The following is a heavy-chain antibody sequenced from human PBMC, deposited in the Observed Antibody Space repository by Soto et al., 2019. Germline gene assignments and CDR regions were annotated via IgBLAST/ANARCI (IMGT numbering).Heavy chain of an antibody. V-gene: IGHV4-34*02. CDR3: ARGAYGCNTFDQ. Sequence: QVPLQQWGAGLLKPSETLSLTCGGFGGSFRNYAWNWIRQSPGKGLEWIGEIHHSGGTTYNPSLKSRVTMSVDASTDHLFLNLTAVTAADTAVYYCARGAYGCNTFDQWGQGTLVTVSS. J-gene: IGHJ4*02. D-gene: IGHD3-10*01. CDR1: GGSFRNYA. CDR2: IHHSGGT.